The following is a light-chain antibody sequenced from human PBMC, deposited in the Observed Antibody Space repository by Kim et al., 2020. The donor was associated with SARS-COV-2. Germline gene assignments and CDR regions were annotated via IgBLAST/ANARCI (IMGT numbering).Light chain of an antibody. CDR3: MKSLQTFT. Sequence: DIVMTPSPLSLPVTPGEPASISCRSSQSLLHSNGYNYLDWYVQKPGQSPQLLIYLGSNRAPGVPDRFSGSGSGTDFTLKITRVEAEDVGGYYCMKSLQTFTFGGGTKVDIK. J-gene: IGKJ4*01. V-gene: IGKV2-28*01. CDR1: QSLLHSNGYNY. CDR2: LGS.